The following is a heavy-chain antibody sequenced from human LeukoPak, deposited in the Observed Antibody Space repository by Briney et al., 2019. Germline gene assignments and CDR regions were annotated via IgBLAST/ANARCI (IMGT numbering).Heavy chain of an antibody. Sequence: PGRSLRLSCAASGFTFSSYAMHWVRQAPGKGLEWVAVISYDGSNKYYADSVKGRFTISRDNSKNTLYLQMNSLRAEDTAVYYCARGLTDILPGWSFPAHDYWGQGTLVTVSS. CDR2: ISYDGSNK. CDR3: ARGLTDILPGWSFPAHDY. D-gene: IGHD3-9*01. CDR1: GFTFSSYA. J-gene: IGHJ4*02. V-gene: IGHV3-30*04.